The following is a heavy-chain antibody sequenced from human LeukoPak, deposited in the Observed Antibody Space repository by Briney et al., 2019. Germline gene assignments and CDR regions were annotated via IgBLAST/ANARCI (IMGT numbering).Heavy chain of an antibody. V-gene: IGHV4-61*02. J-gene: IGHJ4*02. CDR2: IYTSGST. CDR3: ARASYEDFDY. D-gene: IGHD1-26*01. Sequence: SETLSLTCTVSGGSISSGNYYWSWIRQPAGKGLEWIGRIYTSGSTKYSPSLKSRVTISVDTSKNQFSLKLSSVTAGDTAVYYCARASYEDFDYWAREPWSPSPQ. CDR1: GGSISSGNYY.